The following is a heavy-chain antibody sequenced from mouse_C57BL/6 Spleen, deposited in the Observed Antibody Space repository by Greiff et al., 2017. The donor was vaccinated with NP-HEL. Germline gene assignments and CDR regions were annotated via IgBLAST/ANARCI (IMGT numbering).Heavy chain of an antibody. V-gene: IGHV1-82*01. CDR2: IYPGDGDT. Sequence: VKLQESGPELVKPGASVKISCKASGYAFSSSWMNWVKQRPGKGLEWIGRIYPGDGDTNYNGKFKGKATLTADKSSSTAYMQLSSLTSEDSAVYFCARRGPVYAMDYWGQGTSVTVSS. CDR1: GYAFSSSW. J-gene: IGHJ4*01. CDR3: ARRGPVYAMDY.